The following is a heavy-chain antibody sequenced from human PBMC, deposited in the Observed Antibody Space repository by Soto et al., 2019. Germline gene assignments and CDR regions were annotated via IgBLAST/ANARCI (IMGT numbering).Heavy chain of an antibody. CDR3: ARDMAPSIEWELLHGNYYYGMDV. CDR2: ISYDGSNK. V-gene: IGHV3-30-3*01. Sequence: QVQLVESGGGVVQPGRSLRLSCAASGFTFSSYAMHWVRQAPGKGLEWVAVISYDGSNKYYADSVKGRFTISRDNSKNTLYLQMNSLRAEDTAVYYCARDMAPSIEWELLHGNYYYGMDVWGQGTTVTVSS. J-gene: IGHJ6*02. D-gene: IGHD1-26*01. CDR1: GFTFSSYA.